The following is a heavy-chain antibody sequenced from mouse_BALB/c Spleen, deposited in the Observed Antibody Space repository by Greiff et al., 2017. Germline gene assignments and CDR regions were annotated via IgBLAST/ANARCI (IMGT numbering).Heavy chain of an antibody. CDR2: ISTYYGDA. J-gene: IGHJ4*01. V-gene: IGHV1S137*01. CDR1: GYTFTDYA. D-gene: IGHD2-10*01. Sequence: QVQLKESGAELVRPGVSVKISCKGSGYTFTDYAMHWVKQSHAKSLEWIGVISTYYGDASYNQKFKGKATMTVDKSSSTAYMELARLTSEDSAIYYCASAYYGNHYYAMDYWGQGTSVTVSS. CDR3: ASAYYGNHYYAMDY.